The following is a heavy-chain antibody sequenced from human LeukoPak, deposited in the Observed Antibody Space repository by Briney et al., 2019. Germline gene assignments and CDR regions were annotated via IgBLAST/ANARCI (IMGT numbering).Heavy chain of an antibody. CDR2: ISGSGGST. Sequence: PGGSLRLSCAASGFTFSSYAMSWVRQAPGKGLEWVSAISGSGGSTYYADSVKGRFTISRDNAKNSLYLQMNSLRAEDTAVYYCASDRNVVGEPIFDIWGQGTMVTVSS. J-gene: IGHJ3*02. D-gene: IGHD3-10*01. CDR1: GFTFSSYA. CDR3: ASDRNVVGEPIFDI. V-gene: IGHV3-23*01.